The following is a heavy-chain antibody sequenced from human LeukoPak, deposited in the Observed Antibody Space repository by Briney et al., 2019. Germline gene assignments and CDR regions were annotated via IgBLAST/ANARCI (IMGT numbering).Heavy chain of an antibody. V-gene: IGHV4-59*12. Sequence: SETLSLTCTVSVGSISSYYWSWIRQPPGKGLEWIGYIYYSGSTNYNPSLKSRVTISVDTSKNQFSLKLSSVTAADTAVYYCARGPNSPYDILTGPFDYWGQGTLVTVSS. J-gene: IGHJ4*02. CDR1: VGSISSYY. CDR2: IYYSGST. CDR3: ARGPNSPYDILTGPFDY. D-gene: IGHD3-9*01.